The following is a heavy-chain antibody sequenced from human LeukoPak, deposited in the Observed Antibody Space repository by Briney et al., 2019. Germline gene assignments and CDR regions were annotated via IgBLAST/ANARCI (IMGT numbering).Heavy chain of an antibody. CDR1: GYTFTGYY. D-gene: IGHD5-18*01. Sequence: ASVKVSCKASGYTFTGYYMHWVRQAPGQGLEWMGRINPNSGGTNYAQKFQGRVTMTRDTSISTAYMELSRLRSDDTAVYYCATASGYSYGSSAFDIWGQGTMATVSS. CDR2: INPNSGGT. CDR3: ATASGYSYGSSAFDI. V-gene: IGHV1-2*06. J-gene: IGHJ3*02.